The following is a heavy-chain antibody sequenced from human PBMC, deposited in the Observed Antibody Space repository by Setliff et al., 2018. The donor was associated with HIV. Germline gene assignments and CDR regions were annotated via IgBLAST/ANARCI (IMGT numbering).Heavy chain of an antibody. D-gene: IGHD1-20*01. J-gene: IGHJ4*02. Sequence: GGSLRLSCAASGFTFSSYWMSWVRQAPGKGLEWVANIKQDGSEKYYGDSVKGRFTISRDNAKNSLYLQMNSLRAEDTAVYYCARYNWNPLGYRFDYWGQGTLVTVS. V-gene: IGHV3-7*03. CDR2: IKQDGSEK. CDR3: ARYNWNPLGYRFDY. CDR1: GFTFSSYW.